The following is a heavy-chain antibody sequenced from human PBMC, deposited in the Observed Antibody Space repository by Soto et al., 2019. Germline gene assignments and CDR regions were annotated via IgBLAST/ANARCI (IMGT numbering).Heavy chain of an antibody. D-gene: IGHD3-10*01. CDR1: GGSFSGHY. J-gene: IGHJ4*02. CDR3: ARGGGEVRY. CDR2: INHVGNT. V-gene: IGHV4-34*01. Sequence: QVQLQQWGAGLLKPSETLSLTCAVFGGSFSGHYWSWIRQPPGKGLEWVGKINHVGNTKYNPSLKSRVTISLDTSNNQFSLKLSSVTAADTAVYYCARGGGEVRYWGQGTRVTVSS.